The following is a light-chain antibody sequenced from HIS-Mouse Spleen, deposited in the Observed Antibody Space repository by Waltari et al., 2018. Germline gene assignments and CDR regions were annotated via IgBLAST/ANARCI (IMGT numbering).Light chain of an antibody. J-gene: IGLJ2*01. V-gene: IGLV2-11*01. CDR2: DVS. CDR1: RSDVGGYNY. Sequence: QSALTQPRSVSGSPGQSVTISCTGTRSDVGGYNYVSWYQQHPGKAPKLMIYDVSKRPSGVPDRFSGSKSGNTASLTISGLQAEDEADYYCCSYAGNYTFVVFGGGTKLTVL. CDR3: CSYAGNYTFVV.